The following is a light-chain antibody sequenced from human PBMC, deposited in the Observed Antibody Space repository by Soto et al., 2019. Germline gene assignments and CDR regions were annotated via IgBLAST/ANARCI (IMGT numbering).Light chain of an antibody. V-gene: IGLV2-14*01. CDR2: EVS. Sequence: QSVLTQPASVSGSPGQSITISCTGTSSDVGGYNYVSWYQQHPGKAPKLMIYEVSNRPSGVSNRFSGSKSGNTASLTISGLQGEDEADYYCSSYTSSSTRVFGGGTKLTVL. CDR3: SSYTSSSTRV. J-gene: IGLJ3*02. CDR1: SSDVGGYNY.